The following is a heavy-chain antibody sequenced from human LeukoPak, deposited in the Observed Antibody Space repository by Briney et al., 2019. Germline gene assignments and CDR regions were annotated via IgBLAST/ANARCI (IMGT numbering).Heavy chain of an antibody. CDR1: GGSISSYY. J-gene: IGHJ6*03. V-gene: IGHV4-59*01. Sequence: KPSETLSLTCTVSGGSISSYYWSWIRQPPGKGLEWIGYIYYSGSTNYNPSLKSRVTISVDTSKNQFSLKLSSVTAADTAVYYCARDIVVVPPYYYYMDVWGKGTTVTVSS. D-gene: IGHD2-2*01. CDR3: ARDIVVVPPYYYYMDV. CDR2: IYYSGST.